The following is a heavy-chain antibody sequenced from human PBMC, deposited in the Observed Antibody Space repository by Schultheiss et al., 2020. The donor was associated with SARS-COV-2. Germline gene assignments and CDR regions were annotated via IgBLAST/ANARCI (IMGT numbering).Heavy chain of an antibody. CDR3: ARGAGTAWFVY. CDR1: GFTFSSYA. V-gene: IGHV3-21*01. Sequence: GGSLRLSCAASGFTFSSYAMYWVRQAPGKGLEWVSSISSSSSYIFYADSIKGRFTISRDNAKSSLFLQMNSLRGEDTAVYYCARGAGTAWFVYWGRGTLVTVSS. J-gene: IGHJ4*02. CDR2: ISSSSSYI. D-gene: IGHD3-22*01.